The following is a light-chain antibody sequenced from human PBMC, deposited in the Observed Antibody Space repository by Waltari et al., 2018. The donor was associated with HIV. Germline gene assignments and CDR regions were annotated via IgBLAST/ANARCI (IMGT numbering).Light chain of an antibody. CDR1: GSDVGTSKY. CDR3: TSYTTSTTLI. CDR2: EVF. J-gene: IGLJ2*01. Sequence: SALTQPASVSGSPGQSITISCSGTGSDVGTSKYVAWYQQHTGKAPKLLIYEVFHRPPGISNRFSGSKSGNTASLTVYGLRTEDEADYYCTSYTTSTTLIFGGGTTVTVL. V-gene: IGLV2-14*01.